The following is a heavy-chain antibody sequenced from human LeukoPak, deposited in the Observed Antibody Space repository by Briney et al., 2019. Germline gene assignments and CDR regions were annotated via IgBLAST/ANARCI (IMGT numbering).Heavy chain of an antibody. CDR1: GGSISSYY. CDR3: ARDTYYYDSSGYTTFYY. CDR2: IYTSGST. V-gene: IGHV4-4*07. Sequence: PSETLSLTCTVSGGSISSYYWSWIRQPAGKGLEWIGRIYTSGSTNYNPSLKSRVTMSVDTSKNQFSLKLSSVTAADTAVYYCARDTYYYDSSGYTTFYYWGQGTLVTVSS. D-gene: IGHD3-22*01. J-gene: IGHJ4*02.